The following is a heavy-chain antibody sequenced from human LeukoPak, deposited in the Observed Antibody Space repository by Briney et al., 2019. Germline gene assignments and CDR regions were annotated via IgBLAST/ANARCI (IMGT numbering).Heavy chain of an antibody. Sequence: ASVKVSCKASGYTFTSYDTNWVRQATGQGLEWMGWMNPNSGNTGYAQKFQGRVTMTRNTSISTAYMELSSLRSEDTAVYYCARGGSGSYQNDYWGQGTLVTVSS. CDR3: ARGGSGSYQNDY. D-gene: IGHD1-26*01. V-gene: IGHV1-8*01. J-gene: IGHJ4*02. CDR1: GYTFTSYD. CDR2: MNPNSGNT.